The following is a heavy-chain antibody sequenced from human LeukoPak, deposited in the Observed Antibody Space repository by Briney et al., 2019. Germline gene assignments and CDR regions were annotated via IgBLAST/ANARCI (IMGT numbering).Heavy chain of an antibody. V-gene: IGHV1-18*01. CDR2: VSPSHTTR. D-gene: IGHD5-24*01. Sequence: ASVKLSCKASGYTFRQYSISWVRQAPGKGFEWMGWVSPSHTTRVYAQEFQGRVTMTADTNTNTVSMELRSLRFDDTAVYFCARDYILPLETDNGDGFAIWGQGTVVTVS. CDR1: GYTFRQYS. J-gene: IGHJ3*01. CDR3: ARDYILPLETDNGDGFAI.